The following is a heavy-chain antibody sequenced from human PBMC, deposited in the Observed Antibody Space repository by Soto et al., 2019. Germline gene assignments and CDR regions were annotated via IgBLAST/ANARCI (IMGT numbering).Heavy chain of an antibody. D-gene: IGHD6-13*01. J-gene: IGHJ4*02. CDR3: ARLNRDSSRELDY. CDR2: IDWDDDK. Sequence: ESGPTLVNPTQTLTLTCTFSGFSLSSRGMCVSWIRQPPGKALEWLARIDWDDDKHYSTSLKTRVTISKDTSKNQVVLTMTDMDPVDTATYYCARLNRDSSRELDYWGQGTLVTVSS. CDR1: GFSLSSRGMC. V-gene: IGHV2-70*11.